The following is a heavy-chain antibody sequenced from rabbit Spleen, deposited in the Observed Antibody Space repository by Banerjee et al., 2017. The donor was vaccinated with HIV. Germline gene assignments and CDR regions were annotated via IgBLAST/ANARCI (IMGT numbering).Heavy chain of an antibody. CDR3: ARDLAGYVGFGYISYLDL. CDR1: GFSFNNYFY. Sequence: QEQLVESGGGLVKPQGSLTLTCKASGFSFNNYFYMCWVRQALGKGLELIAWIYTRDGSTWYATWVNGRFTISRSTSLNTVDLKMTSLTAADTATYFCARDLAGYVGFGYISYLDLWGPGTLVTVS. V-gene: IGHV1S43*01. D-gene: IGHD4-2*01. J-gene: IGHJ4*01. CDR2: IYTRDGST.